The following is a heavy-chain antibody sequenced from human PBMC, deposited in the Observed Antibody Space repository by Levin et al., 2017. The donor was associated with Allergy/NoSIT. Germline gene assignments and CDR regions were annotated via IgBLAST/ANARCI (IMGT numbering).Heavy chain of an antibody. CDR2: ISSDGRKN. CDR1: GFTFSSYG. Sequence: GGSLRLSCAASGFTFSSYGMHWVRQAPGKGLEWVAVISSDGRKNFYADSVKGRFTISRDNSKNTLDLQMNSLRAEDTAVYYCAKDVYGSGWYPLAKDAFEMWGQGTKVSVSS. D-gene: IGHD6-19*01. J-gene: IGHJ3*02. CDR3: AKDVYGSGWYPLAKDAFEM. V-gene: IGHV3-30*18.